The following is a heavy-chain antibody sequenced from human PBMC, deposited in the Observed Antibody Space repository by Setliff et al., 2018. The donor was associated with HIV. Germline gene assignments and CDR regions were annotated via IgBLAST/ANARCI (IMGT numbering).Heavy chain of an antibody. J-gene: IGHJ4*02. CDR1: GFTVSTKX. CDR3: ASNLGFNFRSFAH. CDR2: IYSGGST. Sequence: GGSLRLSCVVSGFTVSTKXXXWVRQAPGKGLEWVSGIYSGGSTDYRDSVKGRFTISRDNSMNTLYLQMNSLTAEDTAFYYCASNLGFNFRSFAHWGQGALVTVSS. D-gene: IGHD3-3*01. V-gene: IGHV3-53*01.